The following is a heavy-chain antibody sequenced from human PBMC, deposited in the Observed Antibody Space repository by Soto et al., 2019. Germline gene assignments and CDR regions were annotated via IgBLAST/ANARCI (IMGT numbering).Heavy chain of an antibody. CDR2: INHSGGT. J-gene: IGHJ6*02. CDR1: GGSFSGYY. Sequence: NPSETLSLTCAVYGGSFSGYYWSWIRQPPGKGLEWIGEINHSGGTNYNPSLKSRVTISVDTSKNQFSLKLSSVTAADTAVYYCARGRAGYCSSTSCYPSGRYYYYYGMDVWGQGTTVTVSS. V-gene: IGHV4-34*01. D-gene: IGHD2-2*01. CDR3: ARGRAGYCSSTSCYPSGRYYYYYGMDV.